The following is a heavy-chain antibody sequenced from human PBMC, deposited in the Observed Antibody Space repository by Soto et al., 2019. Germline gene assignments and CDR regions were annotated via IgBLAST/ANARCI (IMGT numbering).Heavy chain of an antibody. Sequence: SETLSLTCTVSGGSISSGDYYWSWIRQPPGKGLEWIGYIYYSGSTYYNPSLKSRVTISVDTSKNQFSLKLSSVTAADTAVYYCARRPLRGAVAGTEDYWGQGTLVTVSS. CDR1: GGSISSGDYY. D-gene: IGHD6-19*01. CDR2: IYYSGST. J-gene: IGHJ4*02. V-gene: IGHV4-30-4*01. CDR3: ARRPLRGAVAGTEDY.